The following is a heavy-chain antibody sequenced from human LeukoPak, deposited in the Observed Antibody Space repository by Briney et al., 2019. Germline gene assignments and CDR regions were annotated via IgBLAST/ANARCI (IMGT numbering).Heavy chain of an antibody. J-gene: IGHJ6*03. Sequence: GGSLRLSCAASGFTFSHYSMSWVRQAPGKGLEWVSAISGSGGSTYYADSVKGRFTISRDNSKNTLYLQMNSLRAEDTAVYYCAKDGGEYYDILTGYYPRLYYMDVWGKGTTVTISS. CDR2: ISGSGGST. CDR1: GFTFSHYS. D-gene: IGHD3-9*01. CDR3: AKDGGEYYDILTGYYPRLYYMDV. V-gene: IGHV3-23*01.